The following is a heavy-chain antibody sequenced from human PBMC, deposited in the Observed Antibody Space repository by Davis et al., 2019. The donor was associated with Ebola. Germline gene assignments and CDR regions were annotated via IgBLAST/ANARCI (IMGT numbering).Heavy chain of an antibody. V-gene: IGHV1-8*02. CDR3: ARGRSLFDY. Sequence: AASVKVSCKASGGTFSSYAISWVRQAPGQGLEWMGWMNPNSGNTGYAQKFQGRVTMTTDTSTSTAYMELRSLRSDDTAVYYCARGRSLFDYWGQGILVTVSS. J-gene: IGHJ4*02. CDR1: GGTFSSYA. D-gene: IGHD4-17*01. CDR2: MNPNSGNT.